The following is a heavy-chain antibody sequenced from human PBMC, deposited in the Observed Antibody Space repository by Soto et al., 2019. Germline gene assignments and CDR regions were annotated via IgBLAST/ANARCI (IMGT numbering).Heavy chain of an antibody. CDR3: AREPRLLIWFDELQD. J-gene: IGHJ4*02. CDR2: IYYNGST. Sequence: QVQLQESGPGLVKPSQTVSLTCTVSGGSISSGNFYWSWIRQYPGEGLEWIGHIYYNGSTYYNPSLKSRASILVDTSKNQFSLKLNSVTAADTAVYYCAREPRLLIWFDELQDWGRGTLVTVSS. V-gene: IGHV4-31*03. CDR1: GGSISSGNFY. D-gene: IGHD3-10*01.